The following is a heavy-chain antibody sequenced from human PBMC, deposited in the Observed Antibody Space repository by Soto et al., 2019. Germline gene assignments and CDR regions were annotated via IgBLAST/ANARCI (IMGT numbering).Heavy chain of an antibody. CDR1: GFSLSSTGVD. CDR3: ANHRGRGDYAWFDP. J-gene: IGHJ5*02. Sequence: QITLKESGPTLVKPTQTLTLTCTFSGFSLSSTGVDVGWIRQPPGKALEWLALIYWDDVEGYRPSLKSRLTITKDTAKIQVDLTMTNMDPVDTATYYCANHRGRGDYAWFDPSCQVTLVTVSS. V-gene: IGHV2-5*02. D-gene: IGHD4-17*01. CDR2: IYWDDVE.